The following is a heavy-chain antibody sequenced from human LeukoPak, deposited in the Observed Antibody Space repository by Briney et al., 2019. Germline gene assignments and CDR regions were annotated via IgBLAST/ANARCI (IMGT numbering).Heavy chain of an antibody. J-gene: IGHJ2*01. CDR3: ARPNEQWLGLGHWYFDL. CDR1: VCIFSSYA. D-gene: IGHD6-19*01. Sequence: SLRVSCKAAVCIFSSYAISWVRQAPGQSLAWMEGISPIFGTANYAQKLQGRVTITADESTRTAYMELSSLRSEDTAVYYCARPNEQWLGLGHWYFDLWGRGTLVTVSS. V-gene: IGHV1-69*13. CDR2: ISPIFGTA.